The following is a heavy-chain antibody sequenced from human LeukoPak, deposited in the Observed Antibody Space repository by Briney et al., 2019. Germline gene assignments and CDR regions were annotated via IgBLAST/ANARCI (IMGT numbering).Heavy chain of an antibody. Sequence: SETLSLTCIVSGGSISSHYWTWIRQPPGKGLEWIGYTSYSGSTYYNPYLMSRVTISVDTSKNQFSLRLTSVTAADTAVYYCARLWFIAVAAPNFDYWGQGTLVTVSS. CDR2: TSYSGST. CDR1: GGSISSHY. D-gene: IGHD6-19*01. V-gene: IGHV4-59*11. J-gene: IGHJ4*02. CDR3: ARLWFIAVAAPNFDY.